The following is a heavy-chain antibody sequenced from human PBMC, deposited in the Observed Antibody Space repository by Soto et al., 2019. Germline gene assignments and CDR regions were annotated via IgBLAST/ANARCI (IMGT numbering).Heavy chain of an antibody. CDR3: AFFFFQAEDGIRDTVPVSAFLLNRSSDL. V-gene: IGHV3-23*01. D-gene: IGHD2-15*01. Sequence: KGLELVSSISSSGGSTNYADSAKGRFTISRDNPRNTLYLQMSSLSAADTATYFCAFFFFQAEDGIRDTVPVSAFLLNRSSDL. J-gene: IGHJ2*01. CDR2: ISSSGGST.